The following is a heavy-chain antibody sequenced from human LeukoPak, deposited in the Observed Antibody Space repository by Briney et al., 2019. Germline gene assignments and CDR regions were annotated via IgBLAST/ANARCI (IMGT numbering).Heavy chain of an antibody. CDR1: GYTFTSYD. J-gene: IGHJ5*02. V-gene: IGHV1-8*03. CDR3: ARSRTGYISGLIKWLWFDP. CDR2: MNPYSGNT. Sequence: GASVKVSCKASGYTFTSYDINWVRQATGQGLEWMGWMNPYSGNTGYARKFQGRVTITRNTSISTAYMELSSLRSEDTAVYYCARSRTGYISGLIKWLWFDPWGQGTLVTVSS. D-gene: IGHD6-19*01.